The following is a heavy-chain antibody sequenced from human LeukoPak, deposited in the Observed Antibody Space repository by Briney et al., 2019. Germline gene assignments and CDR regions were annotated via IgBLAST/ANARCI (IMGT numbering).Heavy chain of an antibody. V-gene: IGHV1-24*01. J-gene: IGHJ4*02. CDR1: GYTLTDLS. D-gene: IGHD6-19*01. CDR2: FDPEDGET. CDR3: ATEGPVAGTWDY. Sequence: GASVKVSCKVSGYTLTDLSMHWVRQAPGKGLEWMGGFDPEDGETIYAQKFQGRVTMTEDTSTDTAYMELSSLRSEDTAVYYCATEGPVAGTWDYWGQGTLVTVSS.